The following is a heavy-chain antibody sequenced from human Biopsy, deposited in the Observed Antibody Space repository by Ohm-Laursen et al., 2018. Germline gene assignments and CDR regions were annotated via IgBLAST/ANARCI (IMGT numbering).Heavy chain of an antibody. Sequence: SLRLSCTASGLIFSDYYMSWIRQAPGKGLEWIAYISARDGVVYYADSVKGRFTISRDNTNNSLYLQMTSLRPEDTAVFYCARGKYKDFSTGLPRTYHYTLDFWGPGTTVTVSS. V-gene: IGHV3-11*01. D-gene: IGHD3-22*01. CDR3: ARGKYKDFSTGLPRTYHYTLDF. CDR1: GLIFSDYY. CDR2: ISARDGVV. J-gene: IGHJ6*02.